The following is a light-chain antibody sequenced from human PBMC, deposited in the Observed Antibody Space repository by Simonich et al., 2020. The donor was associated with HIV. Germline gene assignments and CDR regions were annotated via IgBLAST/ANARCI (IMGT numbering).Light chain of an antibody. CDR1: QSVRSSY. CDR3: QQYGSSPTWT. Sequence: EIVLTQSPGTLSVSPGERHTLSSRDSQSVRSSYLAWFQHKPGLAPRLLIYDASRTATGIPDKFSGGRSGTDFTLTISRLEPEDFAVYYCQQYGSSPTWTFGQGTKVEIK. CDR2: DAS. J-gene: IGKJ1*01. V-gene: IGKV3D-20*01.